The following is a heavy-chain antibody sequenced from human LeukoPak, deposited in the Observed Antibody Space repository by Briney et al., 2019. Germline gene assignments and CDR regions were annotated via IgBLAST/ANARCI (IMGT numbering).Heavy chain of an antibody. CDR1: GGSISSGGYY. V-gene: IGHV4-31*03. CDR3: ARDNRKNDYVWGSYRYLYYFDY. J-gene: IGHJ4*02. CDR2: IYYSGST. D-gene: IGHD3-16*02. Sequence: PSQTLSLTCTVSGGSISSGGYYWSWIRQHPGKGLKWIGYIYYSGSTYYNPSLKSRVTISVDTSKNQFSLKLSSVTAADTAVYYCARDNRKNDYVWGSYRYLYYFDYWGQGTLVTVSS.